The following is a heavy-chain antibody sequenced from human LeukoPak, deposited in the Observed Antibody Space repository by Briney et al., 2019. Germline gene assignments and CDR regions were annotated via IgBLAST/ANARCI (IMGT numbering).Heavy chain of an antibody. D-gene: IGHD1-26*01. V-gene: IGHV1-8*01. CDR3: ATSGSYSSGAFDI. J-gene: IGHJ3*02. Sequence: GASVKVSCKASGYTFTSYDINWVRQATGQGLEWMGWINPNSGNTGYAQKFQGRVTMTRNTSISTAYMELSSLRSEDTAVYYCATSGSYSSGAFDIWGQGTMVTVSS. CDR2: INPNSGNT. CDR1: GYTFTSYD.